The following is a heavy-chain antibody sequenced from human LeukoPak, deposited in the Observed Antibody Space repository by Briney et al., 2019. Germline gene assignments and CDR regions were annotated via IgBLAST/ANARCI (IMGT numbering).Heavy chain of an antibody. CDR2: INHSGST. Sequence: SETLSLTYAVYGGSFSGYYWSWIRQPPGKGLEWIGEINHSGSTNYNPSLKSRVTISVDTSKNQFSLKLSSVTAADTAVYYCARDGGFLEWPYYFDSWGQGTLVTVSS. D-gene: IGHD3-3*01. V-gene: IGHV4-34*01. CDR3: ARDGGFLEWPYYFDS. J-gene: IGHJ4*02. CDR1: GGSFSGYY.